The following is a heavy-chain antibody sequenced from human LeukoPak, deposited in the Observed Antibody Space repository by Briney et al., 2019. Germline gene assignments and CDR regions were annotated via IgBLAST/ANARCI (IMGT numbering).Heavy chain of an antibody. D-gene: IGHD4-23*01. CDR1: GGSVSSGSYY. Sequence: NPSETLSLTCTVSGGSVSSGSYYWSWIRQPPGKGLEWIGYIYYSGSTNYNPSLKSRVTISVDTSKNQFSLKLSSVTAADTAVYYCARDEGYGGNIHYFDYWGQGTLVTVSS. CDR3: ARDEGYGGNIHYFDY. J-gene: IGHJ4*02. CDR2: IYYSGST. V-gene: IGHV4-61*01.